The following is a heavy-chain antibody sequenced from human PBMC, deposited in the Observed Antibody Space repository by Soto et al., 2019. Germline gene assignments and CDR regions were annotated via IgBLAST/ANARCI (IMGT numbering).Heavy chain of an antibody. J-gene: IGHJ2*01. Sequence: PSETLSLTCTLSGGSISSSSYYWSWIRQPPGKGLEWIGSIYYSGSTYYNPSLKSRVTISVDTSKNQFSLKLSSVTAADTAVYYCARHRGSYYLGVDWYFDLWGRGTLVTVS. CDR2: IYYSGST. CDR3: ARHRGSYYLGVDWYFDL. D-gene: IGHD1-26*01. CDR1: GGSISSSSYY. V-gene: IGHV4-39*01.